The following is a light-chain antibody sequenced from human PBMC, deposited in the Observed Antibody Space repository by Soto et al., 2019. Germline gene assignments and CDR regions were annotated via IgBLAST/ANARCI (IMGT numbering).Light chain of an antibody. CDR3: QQRSNWPSIT. V-gene: IGKV3-11*01. CDR1: QSVSSY. J-gene: IGKJ5*01. Sequence: EIVRTQSPATLSVSPGERATLSCRASQSVSSYLAWYQQKPGQAPRLLIYDASNRATGIPARFSGSGSGTDFTRTISSLEPEDFAVYYCQQRSNWPSITFGQGTRLEIK. CDR2: DAS.